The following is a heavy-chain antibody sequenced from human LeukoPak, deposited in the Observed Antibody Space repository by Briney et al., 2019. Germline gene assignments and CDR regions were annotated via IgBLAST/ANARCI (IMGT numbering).Heavy chain of an antibody. CDR1: GGSISSSSYY. J-gene: IGHJ4*02. CDR2: IYYSGST. V-gene: IGHV4-39*01. D-gene: IGHD3-3*01. CDR3: ARLGWDYDFWSGYYRGFDY. Sequence: PSETLSLTCTVSGGSISSSSYYRGWIRQPPGKGLEWIGSIYYSGSTYYNPSLKSRVTISVDTSKNQFSLKLSSVTAADTAVYYCARLGWDYDFWSGYYRGFDYWGQGTLVTVSS.